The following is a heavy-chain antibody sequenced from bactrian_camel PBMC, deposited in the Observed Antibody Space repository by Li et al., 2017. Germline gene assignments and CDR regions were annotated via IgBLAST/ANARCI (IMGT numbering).Heavy chain of an antibody. CDR2: IYNDTANTYTNT. CDR1: GITFSNYY. Sequence: VQLVESGGELVQPGGSLRLSCVASGITFSNYYVTWVRQVPGKGMEWVSIIYNDTANTYTNTYYTDSVQGRFTISQDSAKNTVYLQMNSLKPEDSARYSCAAGTVSPLFAGGPESLQRREYKSWGQGTQVTVS. CDR3: AAGTVSPLFAGGPESLQRREYKS. V-gene: IGHV3-2*01. J-gene: IGHJ4*01. D-gene: IGHD7*01.